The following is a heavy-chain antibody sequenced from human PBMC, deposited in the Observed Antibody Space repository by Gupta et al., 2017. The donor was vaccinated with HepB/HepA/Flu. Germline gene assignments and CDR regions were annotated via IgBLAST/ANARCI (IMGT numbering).Heavy chain of an antibody. CDR1: GYIFTNYY. CDR3: AREPPESFFCDY. V-gene: IGHV1-46*01. D-gene: IGHD2/OR15-2a*01. J-gene: IGHJ4*02. CDR2: SRPSGAT. Sequence: QVQLVQSGAEMTKPGASVKVSCKASGYIFTNYYIHWVRQAPGQGLEWMGISRPSGATQYTQKFQGRVTMTRDTSTSTVYMELSSLGYEDTAVYYCAREPPESFFCDYWGQGTLVTVAS.